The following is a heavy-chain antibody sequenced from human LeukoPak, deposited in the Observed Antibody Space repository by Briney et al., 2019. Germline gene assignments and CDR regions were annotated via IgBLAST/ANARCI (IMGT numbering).Heavy chain of an antibody. CDR1: GVSSCTSS. J-gene: IGHJ4*02. D-gene: IGHD2-21*02. V-gene: IGHV3-7*01. CDR2: TSRDGSVK. Sequence: PGGSLRLSCVASGVSSCTSSMRWVCQAPGKGLEWVADTSRDGSVKWYVDSVKGRVSISRDNAKNLLFLQMNSLRAEDTAVYHFAGDPDFGSFDHWGQGTLVTVSS. CDR3: AGDPDFGSFDH.